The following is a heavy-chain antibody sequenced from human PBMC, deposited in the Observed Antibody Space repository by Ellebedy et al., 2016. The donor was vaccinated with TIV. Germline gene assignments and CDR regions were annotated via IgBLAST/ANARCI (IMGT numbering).Heavy chain of an antibody. D-gene: IGHD1-26*01. CDR2: IKQDGSDK. CDR1: RFSLTNLW. CDR3: VKGAWLDD. J-gene: IGHJ4*02. V-gene: IGHV3-7*03. Sequence: GESLKISXAASRFSLTNLWLSWFRQTPGKGLEWVANIKQDGSDKNYVDSVKGRFTISRDTSKNILFLQMNSLRAEDTAVYYCVKGAWLDDWGQGTLVIVSS.